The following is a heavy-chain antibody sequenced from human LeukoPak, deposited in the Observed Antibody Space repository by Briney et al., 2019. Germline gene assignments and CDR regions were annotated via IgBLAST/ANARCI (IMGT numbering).Heavy chain of an antibody. D-gene: IGHD3-10*01. CDR2: IWYDGSNK. Sequence: AGRSLRLSCAASGFTFSSYGMHWVRQAPGKGLEWVAVIWYDGSNKYYADSVKGRFTISRDNSKNTLYLQMNSLRAEDTAVYYCARAAVDGGSGSSVWDYWGQGTLVTVSS. CDR1: GFTFSSYG. J-gene: IGHJ4*02. V-gene: IGHV3-33*01. CDR3: ARAAVDGGSGSSVWDY.